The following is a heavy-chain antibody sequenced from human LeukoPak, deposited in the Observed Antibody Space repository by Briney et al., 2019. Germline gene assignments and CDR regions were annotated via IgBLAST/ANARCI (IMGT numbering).Heavy chain of an antibody. J-gene: IGHJ5*02. Sequence: GGSLRLSCAASGFIISTKYMNWVRQAPGKGLEWVSIMYTHGDSYYANSVKGRFTLSRDDSKNTLYLQMNSLRADDTAVYYCARISTLTPGRYGWLDTWGQGTLVTVSS. CDR2: MYTHGDS. D-gene: IGHD4-17*01. CDR1: GFIISTKY. V-gene: IGHV3-66*01. CDR3: ARISTLTPGRYGWLDT.